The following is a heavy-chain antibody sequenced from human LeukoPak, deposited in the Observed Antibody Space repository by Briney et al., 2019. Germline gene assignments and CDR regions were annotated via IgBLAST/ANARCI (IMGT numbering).Heavy chain of an antibody. V-gene: IGHV4-59*08. D-gene: IGHD5-12*01. CDR1: GGSISSYY. CDR2: IYYSGST. CDR3: ARHHKFSYESENWFDP. Sequence: PSETLSLTCTVSGGSISSYYWSWIRQPPGKGLEWIGYIYYSGSTNYNPSLKSRVTISVDTSKNQFSLKLSSVTAADTAVYYCARHHKFSYESENWFDPWGQGTLVTVSS. J-gene: IGHJ5*02.